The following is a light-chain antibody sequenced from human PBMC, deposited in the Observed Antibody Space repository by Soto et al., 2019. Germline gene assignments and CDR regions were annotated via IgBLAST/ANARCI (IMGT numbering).Light chain of an antibody. J-gene: IGLJ2*01. V-gene: IGLV1-40*01. Sequence: QSVLTQPASVTGAPGQRVTISCTGSSSNIGAGYDVHWYQQLPGTAPKLLIYGNTNRPSGVPDRFSGSKSGTSASLAITGLQAEDEADYYCQSYDSSLSAVVFGGGTKLTV. CDR3: QSYDSSLSAVV. CDR2: GNT. CDR1: SSNIGAGYD.